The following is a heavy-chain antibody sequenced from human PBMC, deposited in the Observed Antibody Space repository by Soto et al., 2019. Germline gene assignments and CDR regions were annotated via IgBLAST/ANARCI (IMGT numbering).Heavy chain of an antibody. CDR2: INGDGTST. CDR3: ERYPRNLGLDP. Sequence: VQLVESGVGLFQPGVSLRLSCAASGFSFSGYWMFWVRQPPGKGLVWVSRINGDGTSTNYADSVKGRFTISRDNAKNTLYLQMNSMRAEDTAVDSCERYPRNLGLDPWGQGTLVTVSS. CDR1: GFSFSGYW. V-gene: IGHV3-74*01. J-gene: IGHJ5*02. D-gene: IGHD4-4*01.